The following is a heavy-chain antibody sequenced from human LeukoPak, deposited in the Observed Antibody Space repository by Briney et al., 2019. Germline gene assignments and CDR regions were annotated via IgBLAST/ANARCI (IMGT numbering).Heavy chain of an antibody. CDR3: AAGYSYGPLRFDY. CDR2: IYYSGST. D-gene: IGHD5-18*01. CDR1: GGSISSYY. Sequence: PSETLSLTCTVSGGSISSYYWSWIRQPPGKGLEWIGYIYYSGSTNYNPSLKSRVTISVDTSKNQFSLKLSSVTAADTAVYYFAAGYSYGPLRFDYWGQGTLVTVSS. V-gene: IGHV4-59*01. J-gene: IGHJ4*02.